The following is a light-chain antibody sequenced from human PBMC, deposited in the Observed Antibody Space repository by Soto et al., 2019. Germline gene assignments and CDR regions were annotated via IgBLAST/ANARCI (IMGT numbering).Light chain of an antibody. V-gene: IGLV2-8*01. CDR2: DVS. Sequence: QSALTQPPSASGSPGQLVTISCTGTSSDVGGYDNVCWYQQHPGKAPKIMMYDVSKRPSGVPDRFSGSKSGDTASLTVSGLQAEDEADYYCSSYAGINTVVFGGGTKLTVL. CDR3: SSYAGINTVV. CDR1: SSDVGGYDN. J-gene: IGLJ2*01.